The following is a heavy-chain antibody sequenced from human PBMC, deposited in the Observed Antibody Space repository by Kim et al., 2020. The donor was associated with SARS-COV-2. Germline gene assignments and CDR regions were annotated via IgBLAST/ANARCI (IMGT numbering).Heavy chain of an antibody. V-gene: IGHV1-69*02. CDR3: ARVITMVRGVITYGMDV. D-gene: IGHD3-10*01. Sequence: FQGRVTITADKSTSTAYMELSSLRSEDTAVYYCARVITMVRGVITYGMDVWGQGTTVTVSS. J-gene: IGHJ6*02.